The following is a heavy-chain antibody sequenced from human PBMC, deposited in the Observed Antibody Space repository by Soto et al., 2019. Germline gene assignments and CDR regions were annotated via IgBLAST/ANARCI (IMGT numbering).Heavy chain of an antibody. Sequence: GASVKVSCKASGYAFTSYAMHWVRQAPGQRLEWMGWINAGNGNTKYSQKFQGRVTITRDTSASTAYMELSSLRPEDTAVYYCARAAGNGNWFDPWGQGTLVTVSS. CDR3: ARAAGNGNWFDP. CDR2: INAGNGNT. CDR1: GYAFTSYA. V-gene: IGHV1-3*01. J-gene: IGHJ5*02. D-gene: IGHD1-1*01.